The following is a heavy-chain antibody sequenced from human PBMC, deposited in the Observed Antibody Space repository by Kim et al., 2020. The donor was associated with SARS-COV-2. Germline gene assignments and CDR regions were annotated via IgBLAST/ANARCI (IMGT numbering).Heavy chain of an antibody. CDR3: AKDNVAGTGYYYYYGMDV. CDR2: ISYDGSNK. J-gene: IGHJ6*02. V-gene: IGHV3-30*18. CDR1: GFTFSSYG. Sequence: GGSLRLSCAASGFTFSSYGMHWVRQAPGKGLEWVAVISYDGSNKYYADSVKGRFTISRDNSKNTLYLQMNSLRAEDTAVYYCAKDNVAGTGYYYYYGMDVWGQGPTVTVSS. D-gene: IGHD6-19*01.